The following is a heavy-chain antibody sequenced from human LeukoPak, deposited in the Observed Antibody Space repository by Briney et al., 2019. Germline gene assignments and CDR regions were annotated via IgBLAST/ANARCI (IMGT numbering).Heavy chain of an antibody. CDR1: GGAISSHY. CDR3: ARDPPSWGYYYYGMDV. V-gene: IGHV4-4*07. J-gene: IGHJ6*02. CDR2: IHISGGN. Sequence: PSGTLSPTSRVSGGAISSHYRSCIRQPAGKGLEWIWRIHISGGNKYNPSLKSRVTMSVDTSKNLFSLRLISVTAADTAVYYCARDPPSWGYYYYGMDVWGQGTTVTVSS. D-gene: IGHD7-27*01.